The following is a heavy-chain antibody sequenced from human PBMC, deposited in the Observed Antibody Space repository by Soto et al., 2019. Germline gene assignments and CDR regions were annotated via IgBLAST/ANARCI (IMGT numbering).Heavy chain of an antibody. CDR2: IYYSGST. V-gene: IGHV4-30-4*01. CDR1: GGSISSGDYY. J-gene: IGHJ6*02. Sequence: SETLSLTCTVSGGSISSGDYYWSWIRQPPGKGLEWIGYIYYSGSTYYNPSLKSRVTISVDTSKNQFSLKLSSVTAADTAVYYCARDRRRCSGGRCYPRVYYYGMDVWGQGTTVTVSS. CDR3: ARDRRRCSGGRCYPRVYYYGMDV. D-gene: IGHD2-15*01.